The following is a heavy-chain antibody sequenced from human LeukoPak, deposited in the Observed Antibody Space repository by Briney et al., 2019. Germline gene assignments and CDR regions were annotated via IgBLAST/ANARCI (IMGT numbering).Heavy chain of an antibody. V-gene: IGHV1-18*01. J-gene: IGHJ4*02. CDR2: ISAYNGNT. D-gene: IGHD1-26*01. Sequence: ASVKVSCKASGYTFTSYGISWVRQAPGQGLEWMGRISAYNGNTNYAQKLQGRVTMTTDTSTSTAYMELRSLRSDDTAVYYCAREGVVVGATEGVDYWGQGTLVTVSS. CDR1: GYTFTSYG. CDR3: AREGVVVGATEGVDY.